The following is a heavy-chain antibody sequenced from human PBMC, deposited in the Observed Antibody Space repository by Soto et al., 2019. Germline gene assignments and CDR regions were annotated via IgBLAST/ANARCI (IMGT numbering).Heavy chain of an antibody. CDR2: ISGSGTTT. Sequence: EVQLLESGGGLVQPGGSLRLSCAASGFTFTTRAMSWVRQAPGKGLQWVSGISGSGTTTYYSDSVKGRLTISRDNSKKMLYLQMNSLRDDDTAVYYCATGTQNFDYWGRGTRVTVSS. J-gene: IGHJ4*02. D-gene: IGHD3-10*01. CDR1: GFTFTTRA. V-gene: IGHV3-23*01. CDR3: ATGTQNFDY.